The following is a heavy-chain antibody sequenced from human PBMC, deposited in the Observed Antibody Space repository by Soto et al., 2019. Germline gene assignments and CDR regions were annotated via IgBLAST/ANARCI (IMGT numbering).Heavy chain of an antibody. CDR2: ISGSGGST. J-gene: IGHJ6*03. V-gene: IGHV3-23*01. D-gene: IGHD1-7*01. CDR1: GFTFSSYA. CDR3: AKDGGLYNWNYLYYYYYMDV. Sequence: EVQLLESGGGLVQPGGSLRLSCAASGFTFSSYAMSWVRQAPGKGLEWVSAISGSGGSTYYADSVKGRFTISRDNSKNTLYLQMNSLRAEDTAVYYCAKDGGLYNWNYLYYYYYMDVWGKGTTVTVSS.